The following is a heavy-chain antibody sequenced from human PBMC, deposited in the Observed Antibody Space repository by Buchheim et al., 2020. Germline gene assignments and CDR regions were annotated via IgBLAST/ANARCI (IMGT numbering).Heavy chain of an antibody. Sequence: EVQLVDSGGGLVQPGGSLRLSCAASGFTFSSSWMSWVRQAPGKGPEWVANIKRDGSEKYYVDSVKGRFTISRDNAKNSLYLQMNSLRDEDTAVYYCAKYEGYDYGPFDSWGQGTL. CDR3: AKYEGYDYGPFDS. J-gene: IGHJ4*02. CDR2: IKRDGSEK. D-gene: IGHD5-18*01. CDR1: GFTFSSSW. V-gene: IGHV3-7*03.